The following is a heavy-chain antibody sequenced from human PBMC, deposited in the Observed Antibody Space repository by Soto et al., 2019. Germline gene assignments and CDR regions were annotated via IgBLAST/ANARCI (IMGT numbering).Heavy chain of an antibody. V-gene: IGHV3-23*01. CDR3: AKDLPLWSGYSFSENH. J-gene: IGHJ5*02. Sequence: EVQLLESGGGFVKPGGSLRLSCEGSGFIFSSHAMTWVRQAPGKGLEWVSSVSQSGASVHLPDFLKGRFSSTRDNSKNTEYLELNNLRVDETAVYYCAKDLPLWSGYSFSENHWGQGTLVTVSS. CDR1: GFIFSSHA. CDR2: VSQSGASV. D-gene: IGHD3-3*01.